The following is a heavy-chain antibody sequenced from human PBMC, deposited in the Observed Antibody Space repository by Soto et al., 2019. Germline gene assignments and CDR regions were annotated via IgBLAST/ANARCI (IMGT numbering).Heavy chain of an antibody. CDR3: ARLCGQREVAADSADFVY. Sequence: GESLKISCKVSGYSFTNYWISWVRQMPGKGPEWMGRIDPADSYTKYSPSFQGLVTISVDKSISTAYLHWSSLRASDTAMYYCARLCGQREVAADSADFVYWDQGTLVTVSS. D-gene: IGHD6-19*01. J-gene: IGHJ4*02. V-gene: IGHV5-10-1*01. CDR2: IDPADSYT. CDR1: GYSFTNYW.